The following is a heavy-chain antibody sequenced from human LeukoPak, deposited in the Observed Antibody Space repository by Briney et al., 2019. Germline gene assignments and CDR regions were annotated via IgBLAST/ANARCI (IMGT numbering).Heavy chain of an antibody. V-gene: IGHV3-43*02. J-gene: IGHJ4*02. Sequence: GGSLRLSCVASGLPIGDFAMHWVRQAPGQGLEWVSLISGDGVSTFFADSVKGRFSIPRDNSKNSLFLEMSGLRTEDTAMYYCARESGKFDYWGQGTLVAVSS. CDR3: ARESGKFDY. CDR1: GLPIGDFA. CDR2: ISGDGVST.